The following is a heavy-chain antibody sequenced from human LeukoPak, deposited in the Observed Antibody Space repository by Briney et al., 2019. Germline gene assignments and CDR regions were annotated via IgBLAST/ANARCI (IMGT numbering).Heavy chain of an antibody. D-gene: IGHD5-18*01. V-gene: IGHV1-2*02. CDR2: INPNSGGT. CDR3: ARTRQPSPHFDY. J-gene: IGHJ4*02. CDR1: GYTFTGYY. Sequence: ASVKVSCKASGYTFTGYYMHWVRQAPGQGLEGMGWINPNSGGTNYAQKFQGRVTMTRDTSISTAYMELSRLRSDDTAVYYCARTRQPSPHFDYWGQETLVTVSS.